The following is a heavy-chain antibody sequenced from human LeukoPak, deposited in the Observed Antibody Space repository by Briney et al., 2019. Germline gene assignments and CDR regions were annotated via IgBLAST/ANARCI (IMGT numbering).Heavy chain of an antibody. CDR3: ARAAYDILTGRHWYYYYMDV. CDR1: GYTFTSYG. D-gene: IGHD3-9*01. J-gene: IGHJ6*03. CDR2: ISAYNGNT. V-gene: IGHV1-18*01. Sequence: GASVKVSCKASGYTFTSYGISWVRQAPGQGLEWMGWISAYNGNTNYAQKLQGRVTMTTDTSTSTAYMELRSLRSDDTAVYYCARAAYDILTGRHWYYYYMDVWGKGTTVTVSS.